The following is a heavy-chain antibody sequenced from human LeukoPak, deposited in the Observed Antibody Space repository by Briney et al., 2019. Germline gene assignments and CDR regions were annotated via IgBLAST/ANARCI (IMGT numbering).Heavy chain of an antibody. Sequence: ASVKVSCKASGYTFTSYGISWVRQAPGQGLEWMGWISAYNGNTNYAQKLQGRVTMTTDTSTSTAYMELRSLRSDDTAVYYCARDWSDEARSLLWFGESFDYWGQGTLVTVSS. CDR1: GYTFTSYG. D-gene: IGHD3-10*01. CDR2: ISAYNGNT. J-gene: IGHJ4*02. CDR3: ARDWSDEARSLLWFGESFDY. V-gene: IGHV1-18*01.